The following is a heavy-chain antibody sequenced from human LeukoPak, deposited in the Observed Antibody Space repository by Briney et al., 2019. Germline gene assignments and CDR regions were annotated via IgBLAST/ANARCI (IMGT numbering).Heavy chain of an antibody. D-gene: IGHD6-19*01. CDR2: ISSNGGST. CDR1: GFTFSSYA. Sequence: TGGSLRLSCSASGFTFSSYAMHWVRQAPGKGLEYVSAISSNGGSTYYADSVEGRFTISRDNFKNTLYLQMSSLRTEDTAVYYCVKDPTVAGFDYWGQGTLVTVSS. V-gene: IGHV3-64D*09. J-gene: IGHJ4*02. CDR3: VKDPTVAGFDY.